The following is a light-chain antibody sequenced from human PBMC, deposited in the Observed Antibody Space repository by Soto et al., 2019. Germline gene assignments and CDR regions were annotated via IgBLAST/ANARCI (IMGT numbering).Light chain of an antibody. CDR3: QQYYSTTLT. J-gene: IGKJ4*01. CDR1: QSLLYSSNNKNY. Sequence: DIVMTQSPDSLAVSLGERATIDCRSSQSLLYSSNNKNYLAWYQQKPGQHPTLLIYWSSTRESGVPDRFSGSGSGTDFNLTISRLQAEDVAVYDCQQYYSTTLTFGGGTKVDIK. V-gene: IGKV4-1*01. CDR2: WSS.